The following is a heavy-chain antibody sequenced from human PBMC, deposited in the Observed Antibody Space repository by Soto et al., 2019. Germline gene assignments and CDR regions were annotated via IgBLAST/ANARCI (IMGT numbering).Heavy chain of an antibody. Sequence: EVQLVESGGGLVQPGGSLRLSCAASGFALSGYWMTWVRQAPGKGLEWVASINPDGTLNYYVDSVKGRFTISRDNPDNSLVLQIISLLVEDTVVYYCATSERGDWYLGIWGQGNLVTVSS. CDR1: GFALSGYW. V-gene: IGHV3-7*03. CDR3: ATSERGDWYLGI. D-gene: IGHD2-21*02. CDR2: INPDGTLN. J-gene: IGHJ4*02.